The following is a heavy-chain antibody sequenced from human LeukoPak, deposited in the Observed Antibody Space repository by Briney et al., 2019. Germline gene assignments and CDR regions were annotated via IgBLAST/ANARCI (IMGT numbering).Heavy chain of an antibody. CDR1: GFTFSSYA. V-gene: IGHV3-23*01. Sequence: GSLRLSCAASGFTFSSYAMSWVRQAPGKRLEWVSAISGSGGSTYYADSVKGRFTISRDNSKNTLYLQMNSLRAEDTAVYYCAKDPFPRQQLVRYNPYYFDYWGQGTLVTVSS. D-gene: IGHD6-13*01. CDR3: AKDPFPRQQLVRYNPYYFDY. CDR2: ISGSGGST. J-gene: IGHJ4*02.